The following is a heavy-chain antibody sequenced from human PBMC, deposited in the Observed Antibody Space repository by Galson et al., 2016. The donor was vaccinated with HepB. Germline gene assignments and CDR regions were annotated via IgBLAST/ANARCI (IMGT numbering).Heavy chain of an antibody. V-gene: IGHV1-18*01. CDR2: ISAYNGNT. J-gene: IGHJ4*02. Sequence: SVKVSCKAFDYTFTSYGISWMRQAPGQGLEWMGWISAYNGNTNYAQKVQGRVTMSTDTSTSTAYIELRSLRSDDTAVYYCAREMTIFGVLDYWGQGTLVTVSS. D-gene: IGHD3-3*01. CDR3: AREMTIFGVLDY. CDR1: DYTFTSYG.